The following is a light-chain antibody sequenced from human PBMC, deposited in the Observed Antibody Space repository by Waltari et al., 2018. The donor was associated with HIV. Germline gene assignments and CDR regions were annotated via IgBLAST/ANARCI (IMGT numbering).Light chain of an antibody. CDR3: QQRSTWPPIT. Sequence: EVVLTQSPATLSLSPGERVTISCSASPSVGTYLAWYQQKFAQAPRLLIYDASTMATGIPARFSGNGSGTDFTLTLSNLEPEDFAVYFCQQRSTWPPITFGQGTRLEAK. CDR1: PSVGTY. J-gene: IGKJ5*01. V-gene: IGKV3-11*01. CDR2: DAS.